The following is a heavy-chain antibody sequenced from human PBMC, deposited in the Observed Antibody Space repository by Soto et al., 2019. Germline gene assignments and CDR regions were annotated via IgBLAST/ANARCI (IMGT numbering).Heavy chain of an antibody. V-gene: IGHV3-11*06. Sequence: GGSLRLSCAASGFTLRDHYMSWIRQAPGKGLEWIGYSSNSGSFTRYADSVKGRFSISRDNAKSSLYLQISSLRGDDTATYYCVKSGDNYNLLDYWGQGTPVTVSS. CDR1: GFTLRDHY. D-gene: IGHD1-1*01. J-gene: IGHJ4*02. CDR2: SSNSGSFT. CDR3: VKSGDNYNLLDY.